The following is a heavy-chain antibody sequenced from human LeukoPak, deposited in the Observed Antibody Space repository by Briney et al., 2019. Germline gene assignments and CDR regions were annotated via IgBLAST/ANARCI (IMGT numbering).Heavy chain of an antibody. Sequence: NPSETLSLTCTVSGGSISSYYWSWIRQPPGKGLEWIGYIYYSGSTNYSPSLKSRVTISVDTSKNQFSLKLSSVTAADTAVYYCARAEIGPDAFDIWGQGTMVTVSS. J-gene: IGHJ3*02. D-gene: IGHD3-22*01. V-gene: IGHV4-59*01. CDR3: ARAEIGPDAFDI. CDR1: GGSISSYY. CDR2: IYYSGST.